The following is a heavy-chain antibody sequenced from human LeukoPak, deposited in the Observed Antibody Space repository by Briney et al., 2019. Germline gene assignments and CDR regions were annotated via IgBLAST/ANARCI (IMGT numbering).Heavy chain of an antibody. CDR2: INPNSGGT. Sequence: ASVKVSCKASGYTFTGYYMHWVRQAPGQGLEGMGWINPNSGGTNYAQKFQGRVTMTRDTSISTAYMELSRLRSDDTAVYYCARSQIAVAGIDYWGQGTLVTVSS. CDR1: GYTFTGYY. J-gene: IGHJ4*02. V-gene: IGHV1-2*02. CDR3: ARSQIAVAGIDY. D-gene: IGHD6-19*01.